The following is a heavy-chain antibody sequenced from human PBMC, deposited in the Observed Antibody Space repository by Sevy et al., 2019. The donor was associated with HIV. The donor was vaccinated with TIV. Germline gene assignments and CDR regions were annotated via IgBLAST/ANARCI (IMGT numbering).Heavy chain of an antibody. CDR1: GFTFSSYA. D-gene: IGHD6-13*01. Sequence: GGSLRLSCAASGFTFSSYAMSRVSQAPGKGLEWVSAISGSGGSTYYADSVKGRFTSSTDNPKNTLYLQMNSLRAEDTAVYYCAKGGSSSPYYFDYWGQGTLVTVSS. J-gene: IGHJ4*02. CDR2: ISGSGGST. V-gene: IGHV3-23*01. CDR3: AKGGSSSPYYFDY.